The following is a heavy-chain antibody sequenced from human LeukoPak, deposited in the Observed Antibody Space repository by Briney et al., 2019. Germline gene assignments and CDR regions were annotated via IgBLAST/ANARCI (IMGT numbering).Heavy chain of an antibody. J-gene: IGHJ4*02. CDR1: GFTFSTYE. CDR2: ISSSSTYI. Sequence: PGGSLRLSCAASGFTFSTYEMNWVRQAPGKGLEWVSSISSSSTYIYYADSVKGRFTISRDNAKNSLYLQMNSLRAEDTAVYYCARDHPYGSGSYDFDYWGQGTLVTVSS. CDR3: ARDHPYGSGSYDFDY. V-gene: IGHV3-21*01. D-gene: IGHD3-10*01.